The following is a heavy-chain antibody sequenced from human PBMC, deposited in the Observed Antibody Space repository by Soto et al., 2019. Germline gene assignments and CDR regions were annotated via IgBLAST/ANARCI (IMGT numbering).Heavy chain of an antibody. V-gene: IGHV3-23*01. CDR2: ISASATST. CDR3: AKLGPAAAGSS. J-gene: IGHJ5*02. Sequence: GGALRLSCAASGFPFSSYDMSWVRQAPGKGLEWVSSISASATSTYYADSVKGRFTISRDNTKTTLYLQMNSLRAEDTATYYCAKLGPAAAGSSWGQGTLVTVSS. D-gene: IGHD6-13*01. CDR1: GFPFSSYD.